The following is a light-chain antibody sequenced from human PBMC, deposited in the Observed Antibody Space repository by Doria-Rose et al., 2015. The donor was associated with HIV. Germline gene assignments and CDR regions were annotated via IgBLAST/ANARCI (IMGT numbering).Light chain of an antibody. Sequence: EIVLAQSPGTLSLSPGERATLSCRASQSFSSTYLAWYQQKPGQAPSLLIYDGSTRATGIPDRFSASGSGTDFTLTINRLEPEDFALYYCHLYGTSWTFGQGTKVEI. CDR1: QSFSSTY. CDR2: DGS. V-gene: IGKV3-20*01. J-gene: IGKJ1*01. CDR3: HLYGTSWT.